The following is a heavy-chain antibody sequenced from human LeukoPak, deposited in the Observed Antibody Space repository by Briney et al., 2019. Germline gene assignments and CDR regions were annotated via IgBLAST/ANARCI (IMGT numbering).Heavy chain of an antibody. D-gene: IGHD1-26*01. V-gene: IGHV4-59*01. Sequence: LGTLSLTCTVSGGSISSYYWSWIRQPPGKGLEWIGYIYYSGSTNYNPSLKSRVTISVDTSKNQFSLKLSSVTAADTAVYYCARDYSGSYYGYFDLWGRGTLVTVSS. CDR3: ARDYSGSYYGYFDL. CDR2: IYYSGST. J-gene: IGHJ2*01. CDR1: GGSISSYY.